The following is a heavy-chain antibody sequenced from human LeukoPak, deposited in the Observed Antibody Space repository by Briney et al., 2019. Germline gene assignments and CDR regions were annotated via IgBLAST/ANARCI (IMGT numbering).Heavy chain of an antibody. Sequence: ASVKVSCKASGYTFTAYYMHWVRQAPGQGHEWMGRINPNSGGSNYAQKFQGRVTITRDTSISTAYMELSRLRSDDTAVYYCVRKGSGSYEGFDYWGQGTLVTVSS. CDR2: INPNSGGS. J-gene: IGHJ4*02. CDR1: GYTFTAYY. CDR3: VRKGSGSYEGFDY. V-gene: IGHV1-2*06. D-gene: IGHD1-26*01.